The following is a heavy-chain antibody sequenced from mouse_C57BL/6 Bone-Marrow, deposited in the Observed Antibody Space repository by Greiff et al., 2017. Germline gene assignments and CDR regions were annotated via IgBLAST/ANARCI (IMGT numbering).Heavy chain of an antibody. J-gene: IGHJ1*03. Sequence: QVTLKVCGPGILQPSQTLSLTCSFSGFSLSTFGMGVGWIRQPSGKGLEWLAHIWWDDDKYYNPALKSRLTISKDTSKNQVFLKIANVDTADTATYYCARIERDYESSYWYFDVWGTGTTVTVSS. V-gene: IGHV8-8*01. CDR1: GFSLSTFGMG. CDR3: ARIERDYESSYWYFDV. CDR2: IWWDDDK. D-gene: IGHD2-4*01.